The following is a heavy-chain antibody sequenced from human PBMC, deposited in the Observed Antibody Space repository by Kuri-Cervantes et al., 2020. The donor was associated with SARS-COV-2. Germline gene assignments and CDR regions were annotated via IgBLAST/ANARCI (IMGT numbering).Heavy chain of an antibody. D-gene: IGHD6-6*01. CDR2: IRSKANSYAT. CDR1: GFTFSSYW. J-gene: IGHJ3*02. V-gene: IGHV3-73*01. CDR3: ARVRAARISFDAFDI. Sequence: GESLKISCAASGFTFSSYWMSWVRQASGKGLEWVGRIRSKANSYATAYAASVKGRFTISRDDSKNTAYLQMNSLRAEDTAVYYCARVRAARISFDAFDIWGQGTMVTVSS.